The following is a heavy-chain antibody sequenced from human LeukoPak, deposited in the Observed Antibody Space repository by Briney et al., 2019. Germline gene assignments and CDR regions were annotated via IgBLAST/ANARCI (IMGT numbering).Heavy chain of an antibody. D-gene: IGHD5-18*01. V-gene: IGHV3-7*01. J-gene: IGHJ4*02. CDR3: ARRATTERGHSYGLDY. CDR1: GFTFCRYW. CDR2: IKQDGCEK. Sequence: PGGPLSLFCAASGFTFCRYWMRWVPRSPGKGREGVANIKQDGCEKYYVDSVKGRCTISRDNTKKSLYLQMNSLKAEDTAVYYCARRATTERGHSYGLDYWGQGTLVTVSS.